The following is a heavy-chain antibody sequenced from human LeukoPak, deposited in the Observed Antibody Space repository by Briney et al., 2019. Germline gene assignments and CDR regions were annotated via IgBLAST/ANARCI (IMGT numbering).Heavy chain of an antibody. J-gene: IGHJ5*02. CDR2: INPSSGGT. CDR3: ARRPVGTMVRGVSHNRFDP. V-gene: IGHV1-2*02. Sequence: ASVKVSCKASGYSFIGYYIHWLRQAPGQGLEWMGWINPSSGGTKYAQRFQGRVTMTRDTSISTAYMELSGLGSGDTAVFYCARRPVGTMVRGVSHNRFDPWGQGTLVTVSS. D-gene: IGHD3-10*01. CDR1: GYSFIGYY.